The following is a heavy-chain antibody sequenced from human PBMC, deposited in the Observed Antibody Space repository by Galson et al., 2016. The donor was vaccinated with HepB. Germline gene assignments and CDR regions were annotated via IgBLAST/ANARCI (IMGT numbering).Heavy chain of an antibody. D-gene: IGHD3-3*01. CDR2: ISSRGSTR. CDR1: GFTSSDYH. Sequence: SLRLSCAASGFTSSDYHMSWIRQAPGKGLEWISDISSRGSTRYCADSVKGRSTISRDNSNNTVHLQINSLRPEETAVFYCARGALTIFEPVGLDVWGQGTTVIVSS. CDR3: ARGALTIFEPVGLDV. V-gene: IGHV3-11*04. J-gene: IGHJ6*02.